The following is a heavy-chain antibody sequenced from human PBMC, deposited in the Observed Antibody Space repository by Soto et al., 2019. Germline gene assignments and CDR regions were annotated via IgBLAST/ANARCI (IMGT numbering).Heavy chain of an antibody. Sequence: GGSLRLSCAASGFTFSSYGMHWVRQAPGKGLEWVAVISYDGSNKYYADSVKGRFTISRDNSKNTLYLQMNSLRAEDTAVYYCAKDLYYYDSSGSPGYWGQGTLVSVSS. CDR2: ISYDGSNK. D-gene: IGHD3-22*01. CDR3: AKDLYYYDSSGSPGY. V-gene: IGHV3-30*18. J-gene: IGHJ4*02. CDR1: GFTFSSYG.